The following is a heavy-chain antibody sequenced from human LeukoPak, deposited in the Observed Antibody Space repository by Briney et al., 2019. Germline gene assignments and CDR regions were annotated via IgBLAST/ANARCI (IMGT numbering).Heavy chain of an antibody. Sequence: GGSLTLSCAASGFTFSSYGMHWVRQAPGKGLEWVAFIRYDGSNKYYADSVKGRFTISRDNSKNTLYLQMNSLRAEDTAVYYCAKDAIAVAAYYYMDVWGKGTTVTVSS. CDR1: GFTFSSYG. J-gene: IGHJ6*03. CDR2: IRYDGSNK. V-gene: IGHV3-30*02. D-gene: IGHD6-19*01. CDR3: AKDAIAVAAYYYMDV.